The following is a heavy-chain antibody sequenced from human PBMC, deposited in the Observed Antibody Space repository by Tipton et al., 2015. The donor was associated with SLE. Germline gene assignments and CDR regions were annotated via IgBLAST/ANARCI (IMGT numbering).Heavy chain of an antibody. CDR3: ARGGYSRGSAFDI. CDR1: VGSFSGYY. J-gene: IGHJ3*02. CDR2: LKHSGST. D-gene: IGHD5-18*01. Sequence: TLSLTCTVFVGSFSGYYWSWILLPPGKGLEWIGELKHSGSTNYNQSLKSRVTISVDTSKNQFSLKLSSVTAADTAVYYCARGGYSRGSAFDIWGQGTMVAVSS. V-gene: IGHV4-34*01.